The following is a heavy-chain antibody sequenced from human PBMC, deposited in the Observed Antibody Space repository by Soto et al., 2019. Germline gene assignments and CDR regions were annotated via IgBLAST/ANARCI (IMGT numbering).Heavy chain of an antibody. CDR3: ARERVGQSSSDWHHVPFDV. CDR1: GYTFTDYY. Sequence: QLQLVQSGPEVKRPGASVKVSCRASGYTFTDYYTHWVRQAPGQGLEWMGWINPDTGAATFAQKFHELVTLTRDTSITTAYMELSGLTSADTAVYFCARERVGQSSSDWHHVPFDVWGQGALVTVSS. V-gene: IGHV1-2*04. CDR2: INPDTGAA. J-gene: IGHJ3*01. D-gene: IGHD6-19*01.